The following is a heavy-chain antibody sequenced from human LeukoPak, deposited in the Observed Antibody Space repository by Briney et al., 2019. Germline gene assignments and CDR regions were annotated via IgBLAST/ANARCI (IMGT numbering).Heavy chain of an antibody. CDR2: ISSSGSTI. V-gene: IGHV3-48*03. Sequence: GSLRLSCAASGFTFSSYEMSWVRQAPGKGLEWVSYISSSGSTIYYADSVKGRFTISRDNAKNSLYLQMNSLRAEDMALYYCARGGFGKSFHDAFDIWGQGTMVTVSS. CDR3: ARGGFGKSFHDAFDI. CDR1: GFTFSSYE. D-gene: IGHD3-10*01. J-gene: IGHJ3*02.